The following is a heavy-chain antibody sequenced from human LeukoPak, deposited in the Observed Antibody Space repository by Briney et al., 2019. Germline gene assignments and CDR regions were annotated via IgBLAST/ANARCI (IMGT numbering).Heavy chain of an antibody. CDR1: GFTFSSYG. Sequence: AGGSLRLSCAASGFTFSSYGIHWVRQAPGKGLEWVAFIRSDGNNKYYADSVKGRFTISRDNSKNTLNLQMSGLRTEDTAVYSCRVTVDYCGQGTLVTVSS. D-gene: IGHD2-21*02. V-gene: IGHV3-30*02. CDR3: RVTVDY. CDR2: IRSDGNNK. J-gene: IGHJ4*02.